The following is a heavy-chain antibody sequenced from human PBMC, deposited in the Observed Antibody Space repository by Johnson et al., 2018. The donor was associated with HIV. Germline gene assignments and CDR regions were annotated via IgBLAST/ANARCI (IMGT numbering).Heavy chain of an antibody. CDR1: GFTLSSHA. J-gene: IGHJ3*02. Sequence: QVQLVESGGGVVQPGRSLRLSCAAFGFTLSSHAMHWVRQDPGKGLEWVAVISYDGNNKYFADSVKGRFTISRDNSKNTLYLQMNSLRAEDTAVYYCAKDRDLFQRAVDIWGQGTMVTVAS. D-gene: IGHD2-21*01. CDR3: AKDRDLFQRAVDI. V-gene: IGHV3-30-3*01. CDR2: ISYDGNNK.